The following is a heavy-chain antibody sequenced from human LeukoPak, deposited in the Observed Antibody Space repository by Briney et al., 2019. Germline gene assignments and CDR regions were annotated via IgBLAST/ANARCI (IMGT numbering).Heavy chain of an antibody. CDR2: INPNSGGT. CDR1: GYTFTGYY. D-gene: IGHD5-24*01. J-gene: IGHJ4*02. Sequence: ASVRVSCKASGYTFTGYYMHWVRQAPGQGLEWMGWINPNSGGTNYAQKFQGRVTMTRDTSISTAYMELSRLRSDDTAVYYCARRGDGYKPFDYWGQGTLVTVSS. CDR3: ARRGDGYKPFDY. V-gene: IGHV1-2*02.